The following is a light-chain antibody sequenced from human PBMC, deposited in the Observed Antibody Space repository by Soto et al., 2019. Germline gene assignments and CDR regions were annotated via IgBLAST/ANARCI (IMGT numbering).Light chain of an antibody. CDR3: QQYDNLLT. Sequence: DIQMTQSPSSLSASVGDRVTITCQASQDISNYLNWYQQKPGKAPKLLIYDASNLETGVPSRFSGSGSGTDFTFTISILQADDIATYYCQQYDNLLTFGGGTNVEIK. CDR2: DAS. J-gene: IGKJ4*01. V-gene: IGKV1-33*01. CDR1: QDISNY.